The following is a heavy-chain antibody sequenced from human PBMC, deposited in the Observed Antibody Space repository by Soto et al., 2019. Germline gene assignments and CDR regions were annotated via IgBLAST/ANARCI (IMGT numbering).Heavy chain of an antibody. D-gene: IGHD3-16*01. Sequence: GESLKISCKASGYIIKNYWIGWVRQMPGQGLEWMGIIFPDDSDTRYSPSFQGHVTISVDKSISTAYVQWSSMKASDSAIYYCFRGGVTSRTFDYWGQGTLVTVSS. J-gene: IGHJ4*02. CDR2: IFPDDSDT. CDR1: GYIIKNYW. V-gene: IGHV5-51*01. CDR3: FRGGVTSRTFDY.